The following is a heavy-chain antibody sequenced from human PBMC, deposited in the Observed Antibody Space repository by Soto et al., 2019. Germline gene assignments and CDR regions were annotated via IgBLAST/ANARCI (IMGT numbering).Heavy chain of an antibody. D-gene: IGHD3-16*01. Sequence: PSETLSLTCTVSGGSISSGDYYWSWIRQPPGKGLEWIGYIYYSGSTYYNPSLKSRVTISVDTSKNQFSLKLSSVTAADTAVYYCARLLISYYYYGMDVWGQGTTVTVSS. J-gene: IGHJ6*02. CDR1: GGSISSGDYY. CDR3: ARLLISYYYYGMDV. V-gene: IGHV4-30-4*01. CDR2: IYYSGST.